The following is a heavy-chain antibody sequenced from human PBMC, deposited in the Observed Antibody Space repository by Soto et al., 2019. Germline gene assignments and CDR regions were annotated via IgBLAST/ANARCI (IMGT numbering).Heavy chain of an antibody. CDR2: IWYDGSNK. Sequence: GGSLRLSCAASGFTFSSYGMHWVRQAPGKGLEWVAVIWYDGSNKYYADSVKGRFTISRDNSKNTLYLQMNSLRAEDTAVYYCARAYTTWQNYYYYGMDVWGQGTTVTVSS. CDR3: ARAYTTWQNYYYYGMDV. CDR1: GFTFSSYG. J-gene: IGHJ6*02. D-gene: IGHD4-17*01. V-gene: IGHV3-33*01.